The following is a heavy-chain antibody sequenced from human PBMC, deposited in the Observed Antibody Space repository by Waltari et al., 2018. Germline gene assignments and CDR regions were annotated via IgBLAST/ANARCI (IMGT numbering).Heavy chain of an antibody. V-gene: IGHV1-3*01. D-gene: IGHD2-15*01. CDR2: INPGNGNT. CDR1: GYTFTSYI. CDR3: ARPLEDCSGGSCYYDRWFDP. J-gene: IGHJ5*02. Sequence: QVQLVQSGAEVKKPGASVKVSCEASGYTFTSYIIHWVRQAPGQSLEWMGWINPGNGNTKYSQKFQDRVTITRDTFASTAYVELSSLTSEDTAVYYCARPLEDCSGGSCYYDRWFDPWGQGTLVTVSS.